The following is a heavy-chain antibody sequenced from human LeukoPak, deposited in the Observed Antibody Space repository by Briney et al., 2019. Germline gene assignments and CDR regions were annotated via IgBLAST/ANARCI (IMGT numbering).Heavy chain of an antibody. V-gene: IGHV3-74*01. J-gene: IGHJ4*02. CDR3: SRSAYYDGSGNYYDY. CDR1: GFTFDDYA. CDR2: ISDGGSTT. D-gene: IGHD3-22*01. Sequence: GRSLRLSCAASGFTFDDYAMHWVRQAPGKGLVWVSRISDGGSTTTYADSVKGRFTISRDNAKNTLYLQMNGLRAEDTAVYYCSRSAYYDGSGNYYDYWGQGTLVTVSS.